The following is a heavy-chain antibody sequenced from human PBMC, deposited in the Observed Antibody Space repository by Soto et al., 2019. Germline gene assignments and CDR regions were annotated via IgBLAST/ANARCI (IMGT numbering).Heavy chain of an antibody. J-gene: IGHJ6*02. CDR1: GFTFSSYG. Sequence: QVQLVESGGGVVQPGRSLRLSCAASGFTFSSYGMHWVRQAPGKGLEWVAVISYDGSNKYYADSVKGRFTISRDNSKNTLYLQMNRLRAEDTAVYYCAKDRRPNYYSGMDVWGQGTTVTVSS. CDR2: ISYDGSNK. CDR3: AKDRRPNYYSGMDV. V-gene: IGHV3-30*18. D-gene: IGHD6-25*01.